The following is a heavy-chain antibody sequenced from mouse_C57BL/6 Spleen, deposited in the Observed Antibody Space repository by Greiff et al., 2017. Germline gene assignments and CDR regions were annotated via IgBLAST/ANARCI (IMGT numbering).Heavy chain of an antibody. V-gene: IGHV1-82*01. CDR3: ARGDSSGYAPFAY. D-gene: IGHD3-2*02. Sequence: QVQLQQSGPELVKPGASVKISCKASGYAISSSWMNWVKQRPGKGLEWIGRLYPGDGDTNYNGKFKGKDTLTADKSSRTAYMQLSSLTSVDSAVYFCARGDSSGYAPFAYWGQGTLVTVSA. CDR2: LYPGDGDT. J-gene: IGHJ3*01. CDR1: GYAISSSW.